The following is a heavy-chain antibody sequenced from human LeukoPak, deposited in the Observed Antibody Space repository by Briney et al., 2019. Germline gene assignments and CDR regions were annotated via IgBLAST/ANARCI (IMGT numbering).Heavy chain of an antibody. Sequence: GASVKVSCKASGYTFTSYGISWVRQAPGQGLEWMGWISAYNGNTNYAQKLQGRVTMTTDTSTSTAYMELRSLRSDDTAVYYCASIAVAGTYYYYYMDVWGKGTTVTVSS. J-gene: IGHJ6*03. CDR2: ISAYNGNT. V-gene: IGHV1-18*01. D-gene: IGHD6-19*01. CDR3: ASIAVAGTYYYYYMDV. CDR1: GYTFTSYG.